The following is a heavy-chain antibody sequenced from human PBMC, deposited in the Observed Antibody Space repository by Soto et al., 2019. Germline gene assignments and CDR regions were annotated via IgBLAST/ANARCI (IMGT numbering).Heavy chain of an antibody. V-gene: IGHV1-18*01. J-gene: IGHJ6*02. Sequence: QVQLVQSGAEVKKPGASVKVSCKASGYTFTSYGISWVRQAPGQGLEWMGWISAYNGNTNYAQKLQGRVTMTTDTSTSTAYMELRSLRSDDTAVYYCARDIPLRGTMIVVARPRYYGMDVWGQGTTVTVSS. D-gene: IGHD3-22*01. CDR2: ISAYNGNT. CDR1: GYTFTSYG. CDR3: ARDIPLRGTMIVVARPRYYGMDV.